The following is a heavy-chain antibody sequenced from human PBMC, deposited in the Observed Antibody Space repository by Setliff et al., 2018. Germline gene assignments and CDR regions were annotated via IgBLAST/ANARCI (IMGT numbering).Heavy chain of an antibody. CDR2: INDGGGDK. V-gene: IGHV3-7*01. Sequence: PGGSLRLSCTASGFIFSNYWITWVRQAPGKGLEWVANINDGGGDKYYVDSVKGRFTISRDNAKNSLYLQMNSLRAEDTAVYYCARDRGSGSYFLRYFDYWGQGTLVTVSS. CDR1: GFIFSNYW. J-gene: IGHJ4*02. CDR3: ARDRGSGSYFLRYFDY. D-gene: IGHD1-26*01.